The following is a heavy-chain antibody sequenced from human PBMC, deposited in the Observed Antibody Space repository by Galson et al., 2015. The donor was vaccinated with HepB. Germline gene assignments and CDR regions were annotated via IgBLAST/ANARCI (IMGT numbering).Heavy chain of an antibody. CDR1: GYTFTGYY. CDR2: INPNSGGT. J-gene: IGHJ4*02. CDR3: VREDNYDFWD. V-gene: IGHV1-2*02. Sequence: SVKVSCKASGYTFTGYYMHWVRQAPGQGLEWMGWINPNSGGTNYAQKFQGRVTMTRDTSISTAFMELTRLSSDDTAVYYCVREDNYDFWDWGQGTPVTVSS. D-gene: IGHD3-3*01.